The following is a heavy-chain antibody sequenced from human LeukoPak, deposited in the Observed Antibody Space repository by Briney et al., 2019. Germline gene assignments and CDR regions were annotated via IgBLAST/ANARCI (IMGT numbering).Heavy chain of an antibody. D-gene: IGHD5-18*01. V-gene: IGHV3-7*01. J-gene: IGHJ5*02. CDR3: AKARRIQLWLS. Sequence: PGGSLRLSCAASGFIFSSYWMAWVRQAPGKGLEWVANIKEDGSEKNYVDSVKGRFTISRDNAKNSLYLQMNSLRAEDTAVYYCAKARRIQLWLSWGQGTLVTVSS. CDR2: IKEDGSEK. CDR1: GFIFSSYW.